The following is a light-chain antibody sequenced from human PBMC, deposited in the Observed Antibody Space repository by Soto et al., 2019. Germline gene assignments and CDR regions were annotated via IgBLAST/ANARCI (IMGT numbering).Light chain of an antibody. CDR2: DAS. Sequence: EIVLTQSPATLSLSPGERVPLSCRASQNVSTYLAWYQQKPGQAPRLLIYDASDRATGIPARVSCSGSGTDFTLTISSPEPEDSAVYYCQQRSNWLTFGPGTKVDIK. CDR3: QQRSNWLT. V-gene: IGKV3-11*01. J-gene: IGKJ3*01. CDR1: QNVSTY.